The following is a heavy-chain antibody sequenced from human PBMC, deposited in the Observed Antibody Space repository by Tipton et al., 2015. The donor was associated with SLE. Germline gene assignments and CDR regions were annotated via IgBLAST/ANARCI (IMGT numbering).Heavy chain of an antibody. D-gene: IGHD1-1*01. V-gene: IGHV4-59*02. Sequence: TLSLTCTVSGDSVKSRYWIWVRQPAGRGLEWFAYRVHDGNINYNPSLKTRLTMSVDTSRDQFSLTLNSVTAADTGIYYCARGREWNWSPYYMDVWGKGTTVTVSS. CDR3: ARGREWNWSPYYMDV. CDR1: GDSVKSRY. CDR2: RVHDGNI. J-gene: IGHJ6*03.